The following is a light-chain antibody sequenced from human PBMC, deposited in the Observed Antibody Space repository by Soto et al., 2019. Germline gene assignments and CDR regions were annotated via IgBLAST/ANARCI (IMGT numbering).Light chain of an antibody. CDR3: ASYRSANTLGV. CDR1: SRDIGNYNY. V-gene: IGLV2-14*01. J-gene: IGLJ1*01. CDR2: EVT. Sequence: QSVLTQPASVSGSPGQSITISCTGTSRDIGNYNYVSWYQHHPGKAPKLMIYEVTSRPSGVSDRFSGSKSGMTASLTISGLQPEDEADYFCASYRSANTLGVFGTGTKV.